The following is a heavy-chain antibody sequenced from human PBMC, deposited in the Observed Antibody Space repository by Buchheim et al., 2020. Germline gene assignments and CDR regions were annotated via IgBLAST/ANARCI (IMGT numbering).Heavy chain of an antibody. CDR2: IVVGSGNT. J-gene: IGHJ6*02. CDR3: AADRTTWSGMDV. CDR1: GFTFTSSA. V-gene: IGHV1-58*01. Sequence: QMQLVQSGPEVKKPGTSVKVSCKASGFTFTSSAVQWVRQARGQRLVWIGWIVVGSGNTNYAQKFQDRATITRDMSTRTAYMELSSLRSEDTAVYYCAADRTTWSGMDVWGQGTT. D-gene: IGHD4-17*01.